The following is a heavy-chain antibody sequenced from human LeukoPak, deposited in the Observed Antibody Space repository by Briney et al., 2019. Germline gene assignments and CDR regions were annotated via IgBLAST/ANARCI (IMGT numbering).Heavy chain of an antibody. CDR1: GFTFSSYS. V-gene: IGHV3-21*01. CDR3: ASTVVVVVAATPEPMDV. Sequence: KSGGSLRLSCAASGFTFSSYSMNWVRQAPGKGLEWVSSISSSSSYIYYADSVEGRFTISRDNAKNSLYLQMNSLRAEDTAVYYRASTVVVVVAATPEPMDVWGKGTTVTISS. D-gene: IGHD2-15*01. J-gene: IGHJ6*04. CDR2: ISSSSSYI.